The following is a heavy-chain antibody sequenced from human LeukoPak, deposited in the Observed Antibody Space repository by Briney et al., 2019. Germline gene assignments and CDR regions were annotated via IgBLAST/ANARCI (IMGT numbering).Heavy chain of an antibody. CDR2: IRNKDNNDRR. V-gene: IGHV3-72*01. CDR3: AKDRLVYGGNPPPDCP. J-gene: IGHJ5*02. D-gene: IGHD4-17*01. Sequence: GGSLRLSCAASGFTPSDHYMDWVRQAPGKGLEWVGRIRNKDNNDRREYAASVKGRFTISRDDSKSSLFLQMNSLKTEDTAVYYCAKDRLVYGGNPPPDCPWGQGTLVTVSS. CDR1: GFTPSDHY.